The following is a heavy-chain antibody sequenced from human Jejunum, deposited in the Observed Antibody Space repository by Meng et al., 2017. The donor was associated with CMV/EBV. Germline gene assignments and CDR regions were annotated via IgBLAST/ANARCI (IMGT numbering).Heavy chain of an antibody. J-gene: IGHJ4*02. CDR3: ARGANYASYRVDY. CDR1: GYTFTSYY. Sequence: QVQLLQSGAEVKTPGXSVKVSCKASGYTFTSYYIHWVRQAPGQGLEWMGWINPNNGDTNYAQKFQGGVTMTRDTSINTAYMEVTSADTAVYYCARGANYASYRVDYWGQGTQVTVSS. D-gene: IGHD1-7*01. V-gene: IGHV1-2*02. CDR2: INPNNGDT.